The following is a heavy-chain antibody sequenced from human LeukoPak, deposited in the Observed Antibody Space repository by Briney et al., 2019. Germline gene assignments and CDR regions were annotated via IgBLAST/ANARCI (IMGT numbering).Heavy chain of an antibody. Sequence: GGSLRLSCAASGFTFSSYWMHWVRQAPGKGLVWVSRINSDGSSTSYADSVKGRFTISRDNAKNTLCLQMNSLRAEDTAVYYCARSPGSGGYSSSWYESYFDYWGQGTLVTVSS. CDR1: GFTFSSYW. V-gene: IGHV3-74*01. CDR3: ARSPGSGGYSSSWYESYFDY. D-gene: IGHD6-13*01. CDR2: INSDGSST. J-gene: IGHJ4*02.